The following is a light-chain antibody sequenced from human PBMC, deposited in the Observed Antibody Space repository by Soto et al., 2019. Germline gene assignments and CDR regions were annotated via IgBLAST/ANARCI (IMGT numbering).Light chain of an antibody. CDR2: RNN. CDR3: AAWDDSLSGQV. Sequence: QYVLTEPPSASGTPGQRVTISCSGSSSNIGSNYVYWYQQLPGTAPKLLIYRNNQRPSGVPDRFSGSKSDTSASLAISGLRSEDEADYYCAAWDDSLSGQVFGTGTKVTVL. CDR1: SSNIGSNY. J-gene: IGLJ1*01. V-gene: IGLV1-47*01.